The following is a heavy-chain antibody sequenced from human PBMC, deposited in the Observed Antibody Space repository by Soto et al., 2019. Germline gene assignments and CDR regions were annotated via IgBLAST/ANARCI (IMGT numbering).Heavy chain of an antibody. CDR3: ARSIPDILTGYYQIYYYGMDV. Sequence: SQTLSLTCAISGDSVSSNSAAWYWIRQSPSRGLEWLGRTYYRSKWYNDYAVSVKSRITINPDTSKNQFSLQLNSVTPEDTAVYYCARSIPDILTGYYQIYYYGMDVWGQGTTVTVSS. CDR2: TYYRSKWYN. J-gene: IGHJ6*02. D-gene: IGHD3-9*01. V-gene: IGHV6-1*01. CDR1: GDSVSSNSAA.